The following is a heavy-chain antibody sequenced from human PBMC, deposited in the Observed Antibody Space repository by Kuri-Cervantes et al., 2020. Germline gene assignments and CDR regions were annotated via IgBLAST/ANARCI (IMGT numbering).Heavy chain of an antibody. D-gene: IGHD3-9*01. CDR3: VIARYFDWAPHYFDY. CDR1: GYTFTSYG. Sequence: ASVKVSCKASGYTFTSYGISWVRQAPGQGLEWMGWSSAYNGNTNYAQKLQGRVTMTTDTSTRTAYMGLRSLRSDDTAVYYCVIARYFDWAPHYFDYGGQGTLVTVSS. CDR2: SSAYNGNT. J-gene: IGHJ4*02. V-gene: IGHV1-18*01.